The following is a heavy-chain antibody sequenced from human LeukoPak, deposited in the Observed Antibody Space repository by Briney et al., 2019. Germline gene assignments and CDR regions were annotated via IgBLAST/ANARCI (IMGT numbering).Heavy chain of an antibody. J-gene: IGHJ4*02. CDR2: ISDSGST. Sequence: PSETLSLTCTVSGGSISSSDYYWNWIRQPPGEGLEWIGFISDSGSTYYNPSLKSRLTISLDTSKNQFSLKLSSVTAADTAVYYCVSWGNYRSFDYWGQGTLVTVSS. D-gene: IGHD3-16*02. CDR1: GGSISSSDYY. V-gene: IGHV4-30-4*08. CDR3: VSWGNYRSFDY.